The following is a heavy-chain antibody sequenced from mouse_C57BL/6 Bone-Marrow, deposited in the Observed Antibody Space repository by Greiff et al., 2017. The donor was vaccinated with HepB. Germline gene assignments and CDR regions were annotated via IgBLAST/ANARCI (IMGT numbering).Heavy chain of an antibody. CDR3: AKNGGYDYDGRYFDV. D-gene: IGHD2-4*01. V-gene: IGHV2-5*01. J-gene: IGHJ1*03. CDR2: IWRGGST. Sequence: VQLQQSGPGLVQPSQSLSITCKVSGFSLTSYGVHWVRQSPGKGLEWLGVIWRGGSTDYNAAFMSRLSITKDNSKSQVFFKMNSLQADDTAIYYCAKNGGYDYDGRYFDVWGTGTTVTVSS. CDR1: GFSLTSYG.